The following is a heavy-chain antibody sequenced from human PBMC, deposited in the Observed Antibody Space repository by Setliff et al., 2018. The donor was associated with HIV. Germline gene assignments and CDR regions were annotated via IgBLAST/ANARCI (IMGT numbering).Heavy chain of an antibody. Sequence: ASVKVSCKASGYTFTNYYMHWVRQAPGRGLEWMGIINPSGGSTSYAQRFEGGVTMTSDTSTNTVYMELSSLRSEDTAVYICARECHIAAADARLANYFDYWGQGTLVTVSS. V-gene: IGHV1-46*01. J-gene: IGHJ4*02. CDR2: INPSGGST. D-gene: IGHD6-13*01. CDR3: ARECHIAAADARLANYFDY. CDR1: GYTFTNYY.